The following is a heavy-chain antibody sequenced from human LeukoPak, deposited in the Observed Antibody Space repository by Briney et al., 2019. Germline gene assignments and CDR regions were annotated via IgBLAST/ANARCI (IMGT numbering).Heavy chain of an antibody. J-gene: IGHJ3*02. D-gene: IGHD1-26*01. CDR3: ARGQKWELLGDAFDI. V-gene: IGHV4-38-2*01. CDR1: AYSISSGYY. CDR2: IYHNGST. Sequence: SETLSLTCVVSAYSISSGYYWGWIRQPPGKGLEWIGSIYHNGSTYYSPSLKSRVTISVDTSKNQFSLKLTSVTAADTAVYYCARGQKWELLGDAFDIWGQGTMVTVSS.